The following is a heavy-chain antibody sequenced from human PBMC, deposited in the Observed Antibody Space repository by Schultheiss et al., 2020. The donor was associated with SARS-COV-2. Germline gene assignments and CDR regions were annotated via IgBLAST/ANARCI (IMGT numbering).Heavy chain of an antibody. CDR1: GFTFTSSA. CDR2: ISSSSSYI. CDR3: ARANLHKGYCSSTSCYAYNWFDP. J-gene: IGHJ5*02. V-gene: IGHV3-21*01. Sequence: GGSLRLSCAASGFTFTSSAMSWVRQAPGKGLEWVSSISSSSSYIYYADSVKGRFTISRDNAKNSLYLQMNSLRAEDTAVYYCARANLHKGYCSSTSCYAYNWFDPWGQGTLVTVSS. D-gene: IGHD2-2*01.